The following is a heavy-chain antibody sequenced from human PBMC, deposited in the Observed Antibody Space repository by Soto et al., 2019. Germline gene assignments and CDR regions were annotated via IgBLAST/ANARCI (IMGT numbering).Heavy chain of an antibody. Sequence: PGWSLRLSCAASGVTFSSYWMSGVRQATGKGLEWVANIKQDGSEKYYVDSVKGRFTISRDNAKNSLYLQMNSLRAEDTAVYYCAREASDYDILTGRLDYWGQGTLVTVSS. CDR1: GVTFSSYW. J-gene: IGHJ4*02. D-gene: IGHD3-9*01. CDR2: IKQDGSEK. CDR3: AREASDYDILTGRLDY. V-gene: IGHV3-7*01.